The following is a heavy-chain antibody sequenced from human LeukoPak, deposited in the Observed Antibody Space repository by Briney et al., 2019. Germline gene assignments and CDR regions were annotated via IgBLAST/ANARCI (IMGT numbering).Heavy chain of an antibody. CDR2: INHSGST. CDR3: ARHTRYMVRGVDY. Sequence: SETLSLTRTVSGGSISSSSYYWGWIRQPPGKGLEWIGEINHSGSTNYNPSLKSRVTISVDTSKNQFSLKLSSVTAADTAVYYGARHTRYMVRGVDYWGQGTLVTVSS. J-gene: IGHJ4*02. D-gene: IGHD3-10*01. CDR1: GGSISSSSYY. V-gene: IGHV4-39*01.